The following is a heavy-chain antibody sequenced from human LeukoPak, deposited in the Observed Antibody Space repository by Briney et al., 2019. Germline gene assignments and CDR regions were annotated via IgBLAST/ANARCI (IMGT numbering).Heavy chain of an antibody. CDR1: GGSISSGSYY. CDR3: ARAEIAAAGTDWFDP. D-gene: IGHD6-13*01. V-gene: IGHV4-61*02. J-gene: IGHJ5*02. CDR2: IYTSGST. Sequence: SQTLSLTCSVSGGSISSGSYYWTWIRQPAGKGLEWIGRIYTSGSTNYNPSLKSRVTISVDTSKNQFPLKLSSVTAADTAVYYCARAEIAAAGTDWFDPWGQGTLVTVSS.